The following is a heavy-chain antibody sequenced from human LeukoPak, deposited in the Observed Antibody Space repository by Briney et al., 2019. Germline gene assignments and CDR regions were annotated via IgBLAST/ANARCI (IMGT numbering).Heavy chain of an antibody. V-gene: IGHV3-23*01. D-gene: IGHD4-17*01. CDR3: ANEIRPNDY. J-gene: IGHJ4*02. Sequence: QSGGSLRLSCAASEFDFSSHAMTWVRQAPGKGLEWVSAISISGSKTYYADSVKGRFTISRDNSKNTLYLQMNSPRAEDTAVYYCANEIRPNDYWGQGTQVTASS. CDR1: EFDFSSHA. CDR2: ISISGSKT.